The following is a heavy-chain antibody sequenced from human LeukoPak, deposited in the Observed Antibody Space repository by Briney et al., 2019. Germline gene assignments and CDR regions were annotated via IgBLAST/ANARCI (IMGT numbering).Heavy chain of an antibody. V-gene: IGHV1-2*02. D-gene: IGHD3-10*01. CDR1: GYTFTRYY. J-gene: IGHJ5*02. Sequence: APVKVSCKASGYTFTRYYIHWVRQAPGQGLEWLGWINPNSGATKYAQQFQGRVAMTSDTSISTAHMELSSLTSDDTAVYHCARDVGGSGNRFDPWGQGTLVTVSS. CDR2: INPNSGAT. CDR3: ARDVGGSGNRFDP.